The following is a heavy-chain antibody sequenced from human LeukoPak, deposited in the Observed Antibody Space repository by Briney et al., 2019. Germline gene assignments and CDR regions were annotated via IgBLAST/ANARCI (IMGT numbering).Heavy chain of an antibody. V-gene: IGHV4-39*07. CDR1: GGSISSSSYY. Sequence: SETLSLTCTVSGGSISSSSYYWGWIRQPPGKGLEWIASIYNSGSTYYNPSLKSRATISVDTSKNQLSLKLSSVTAADTAVYYCVRDQHDYSFFYMDVWGKGTTATVSS. J-gene: IGHJ6*03. CDR3: VRDQHDYSFFYMDV. CDR2: IYNSGST.